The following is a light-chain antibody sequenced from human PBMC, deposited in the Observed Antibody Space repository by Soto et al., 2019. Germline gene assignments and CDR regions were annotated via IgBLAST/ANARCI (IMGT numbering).Light chain of an antibody. Sequence: DIQITQSPSTLSASVGDRVTITCRASQSISSWLAWYQQKPGTAPKVLIYHASNLQSGVPSRFSGSGSGTEFTLTISSLQPDDFATYYCQQYYSYPWTFGQGTKVDIK. CDR2: HAS. CDR3: QQYYSYPWT. J-gene: IGKJ1*01. CDR1: QSISSW. V-gene: IGKV1-5*01.